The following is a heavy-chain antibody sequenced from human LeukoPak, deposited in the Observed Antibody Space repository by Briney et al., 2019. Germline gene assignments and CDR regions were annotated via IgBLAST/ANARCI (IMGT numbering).Heavy chain of an antibody. Sequence: SETLSLTCTVSGGSISSSNYYWGWIRQPPGRGLEWIGSVHYSGSTYSNPSLKSRVTVSVDTSKNQFSLRLYSVTAADTAVYYCARLYHDSRGYYWFDPWGQGTLVTVSS. J-gene: IGHJ5*02. CDR2: VHYSGST. D-gene: IGHD3-22*01. CDR3: ARLYHDSRGYYWFDP. CDR1: GGSISSSNYY. V-gene: IGHV4-39*01.